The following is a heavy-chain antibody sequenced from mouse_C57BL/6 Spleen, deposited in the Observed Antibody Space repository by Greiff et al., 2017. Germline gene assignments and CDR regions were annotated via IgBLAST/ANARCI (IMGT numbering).Heavy chain of an antibody. Sequence: EVQLVESGPELVKPGASVKIPCKASGYTFTDYNMDWVKQSHGKSLEWIGDINPNNGGTIYNQKFKGKATLTVDKSSSTAYMELRSLTSEDTAVYYCAREGAKPYFDYWGQGTTLTVSS. CDR2: INPNNGGT. CDR3: AREGAKPYFDY. J-gene: IGHJ2*01. CDR1: GYTFTDYN. V-gene: IGHV1-18*01.